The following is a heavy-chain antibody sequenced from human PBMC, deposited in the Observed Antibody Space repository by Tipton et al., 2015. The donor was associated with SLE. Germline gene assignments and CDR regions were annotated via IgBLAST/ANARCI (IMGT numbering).Heavy chain of an antibody. CDR3: ARGGKSSSWYYPGAFDI. D-gene: IGHD6-13*01. V-gene: IGHV4-34*01. Sequence: LRLSCAVYGGSFSGYYWSWIRQPPGKGLEWIGEINHSGSTNYNPSLKSRVTISVDTSKNQFSLKLSSVTAADTAVYYCARGGKSSSWYYPGAFDIWGQGTMVTVSS. CDR2: INHSGST. J-gene: IGHJ3*02. CDR1: GGSFSGYY.